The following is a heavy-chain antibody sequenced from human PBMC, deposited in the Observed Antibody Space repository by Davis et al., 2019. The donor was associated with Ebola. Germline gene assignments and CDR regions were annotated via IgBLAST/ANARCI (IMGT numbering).Heavy chain of an antibody. CDR1: GFTFSSYA. D-gene: IGHD3-10*01. Sequence: GESLKISCAASGFTFSSYAMSWVRQAPGKGLECVSVISGSGYTYYAGSVKGRFTISRDNSKNTVHLQMNSLRAEDTVLYYCAKVGYYFGSGGYYGMDVWGQGTTVTVSS. J-gene: IGHJ6*02. CDR2: ISGSGYT. V-gene: IGHV3-23*01. CDR3: AKVGYYFGSGGYYGMDV.